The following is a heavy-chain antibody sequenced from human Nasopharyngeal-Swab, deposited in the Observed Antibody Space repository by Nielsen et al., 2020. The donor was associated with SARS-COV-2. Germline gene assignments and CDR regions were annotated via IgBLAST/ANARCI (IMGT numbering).Heavy chain of an antibody. V-gene: IGHV3-21*01. CDR1: GFTFSSYG. CDR2: ISSSSTYI. CDR3: AREIRGSGSYQNWFDP. J-gene: IGHJ5*02. Sequence: GGSLRLSCAASGFTFSSYGINWVRQAPGQGLEWVSFISSSSTYIYYADSVKGRFTISRDNAKNSLYLQMNSLRAEDTAIYYCAREIRGSGSYQNWFDPWGQGTLVTSPQ. D-gene: IGHD3-10*01.